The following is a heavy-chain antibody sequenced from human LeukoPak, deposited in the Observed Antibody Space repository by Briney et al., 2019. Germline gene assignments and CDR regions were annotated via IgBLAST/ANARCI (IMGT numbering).Heavy chain of an antibody. CDR3: AREIDYYGSGSYYRYFDY. Sequence: SETLSLTCAVYGGSFSGYYWSWIRQPPGKGLEWIGEINHSGSTNYNPSIKSRVTISVDTSKNQFSLNLTSVTAADTAVYYCAREIDYYGSGSYYRYFDYWGQGTLVTVSS. V-gene: IGHV4-34*01. J-gene: IGHJ4*02. CDR1: GGSFSGYY. CDR2: INHSGST. D-gene: IGHD3-10*01.